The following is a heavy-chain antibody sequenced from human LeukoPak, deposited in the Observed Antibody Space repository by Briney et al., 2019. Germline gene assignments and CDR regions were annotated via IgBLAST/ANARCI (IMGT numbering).Heavy chain of an antibody. CDR1: GFTFSSYS. CDR2: ISGSGGST. D-gene: IGHD3-3*01. V-gene: IGHV3-23*01. Sequence: GGSLRLSCAASGFTFSSYSMNWVRQAPGKGLEWVSAISGSGGSTYYADSVKGRFTISRDNSKNTLYVQMNSLRAEDTAVYYCAKLVPSDDFWSGYLGWFDPWGQGTLVTVSS. CDR3: AKLVPSDDFWSGYLGWFDP. J-gene: IGHJ5*02.